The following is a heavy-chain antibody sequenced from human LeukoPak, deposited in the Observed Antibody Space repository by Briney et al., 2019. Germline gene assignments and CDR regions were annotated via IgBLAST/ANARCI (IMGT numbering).Heavy chain of an antibody. CDR3: TSPDSSGYH. D-gene: IGHD3-22*01. CDR1: GFTFTASA. Sequence: VGSLKLSCAASGFTFTASAMHWGRQASGKGLEWVGHIRSKANNYASAYSASVNGRFTISRDDSTNTAYLQMNSLETEDTAVYYCTSPDSSGYHWGQGTLVTVSS. CDR2: IRSKANNYAS. J-gene: IGHJ4*02. V-gene: IGHV3-73*01.